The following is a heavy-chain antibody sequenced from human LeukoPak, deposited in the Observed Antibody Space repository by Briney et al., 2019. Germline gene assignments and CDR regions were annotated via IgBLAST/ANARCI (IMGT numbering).Heavy chain of an antibody. D-gene: IGHD6-19*01. Sequence: GGSLRLACAAAGFTFSSYWISWVRQAPGKGLEWVANIKQDGSEKYYVDSVKGRFTISRDNAKNSLYLQMNSLRAEATDVYYCAREGRSGWFYSDYWGQGTMVTVSS. CDR2: IKQDGSEK. V-gene: IGHV3-7*01. J-gene: IGHJ4*02. CDR1: GFTFSSYW. CDR3: AREGRSGWFYSDY.